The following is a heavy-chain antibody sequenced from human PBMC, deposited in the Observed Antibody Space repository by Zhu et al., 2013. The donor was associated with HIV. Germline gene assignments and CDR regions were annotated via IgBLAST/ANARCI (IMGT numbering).Heavy chain of an antibody. J-gene: IGHJ5*02. Sequence: QVHLVQSGAEVKKPGASVKVSCQTSGYSFTNYDIHWVRQSTGQGLEWMGWINPQTGATNYAETLHGRVTFTRDTSVSSVYIETRSDDTATYFCARSRDKHQLLCPFDPWGQGTLVTVSS. CDR3: ARSRDKHQLLCPFDP. CDR1: GYSFTNYD. D-gene: IGHD6-13*01. V-gene: IGHV1-2*02. CDR2: INPQTGAT.